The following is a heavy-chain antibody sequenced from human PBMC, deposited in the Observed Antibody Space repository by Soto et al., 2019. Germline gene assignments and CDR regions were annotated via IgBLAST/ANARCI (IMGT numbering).Heavy chain of an antibody. CDR2: INPDGSAT. D-gene: IGHD5-18*01. CDR3: GRGGSDSPMAPGY. V-gene: IGHV3-74*01. J-gene: IGHJ4*02. CDR1: GLTCSSYW. Sequence: RWSLRLSCSASGLTCSSYWMHWCRQAPGKGLVWVSRINPDGSATNYADSVKGRFTISRDNAKNTLYLQMNSLRAEDTAVFYCGRGGSDSPMAPGYWGQGTLVTVSS.